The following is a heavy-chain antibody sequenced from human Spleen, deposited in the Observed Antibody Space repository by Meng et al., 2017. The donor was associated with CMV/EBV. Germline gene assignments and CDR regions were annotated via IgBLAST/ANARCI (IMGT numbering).Heavy chain of an antibody. CDR3: AKAEAGEYCTSTTCYSYDY. D-gene: IGHD2-2*02. Sequence: TFSSYWMHWGRQAPGKGLVWVSRINSDGSSTSYADSVKGRFTIFRDNSKNTLYLQMNSLRAEDTAVYYCAKAEAGEYCTSTTCYSYDYWGQGTLVTVSS. V-gene: IGHV3-74*01. CDR1: TFSSYW. CDR2: INSDGSST. J-gene: IGHJ4*02.